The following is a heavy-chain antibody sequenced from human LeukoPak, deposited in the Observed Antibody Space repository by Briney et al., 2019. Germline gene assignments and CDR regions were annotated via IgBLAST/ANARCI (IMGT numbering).Heavy chain of an antibody. D-gene: IGHD6-19*01. J-gene: IGHJ4*02. CDR1: GFTFSDHF. CDR2: SRNKAKSYTT. CDR3: VRVGSVAGSDYLDY. V-gene: IGHV3-72*01. Sequence: GGSLRLSCAVSGFTFSDHFLGWVRQAPGKGLEWVGRSRNKAKSYTTEYAASVKGRFTISRYDSKNSLYLQMNSLKTEDTAVYYCVRVGSVAGSDYLDYWGQGTLVSVSS.